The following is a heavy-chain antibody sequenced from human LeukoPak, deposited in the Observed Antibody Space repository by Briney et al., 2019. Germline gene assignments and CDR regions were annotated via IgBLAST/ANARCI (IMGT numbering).Heavy chain of an antibody. CDR3: AKDIGSGWYNFDY. Sequence: PGGSLRLSCAASGFTFSSYAMSWVRQAPGKGLEWVSAISGSGGSTYYADSVKGRFTISRDNAKNSLYLQMNSLRAEDTALYYCAKDIGSGWYNFDYWGQGTLVTVSS. V-gene: IGHV3-23*01. J-gene: IGHJ4*02. CDR2: ISGSGGST. D-gene: IGHD6-19*01. CDR1: GFTFSSYA.